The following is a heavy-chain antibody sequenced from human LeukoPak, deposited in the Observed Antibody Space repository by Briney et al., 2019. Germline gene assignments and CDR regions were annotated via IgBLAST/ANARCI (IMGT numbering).Heavy chain of an antibody. CDR2: MNPNSGNT. D-gene: IGHD3-16*02. V-gene: IGHV1-8*01. CDR1: GYTFTSYD. Sequence: ASVKVSCKASGYTFTSYDINWVRQATGQGLEWMGWMNPNSGNTGHAQKFQGRVTMTRNTSISTAYMELSSLRSEDTAVYYCARGVTFGGVIVLVPTYYFDYWGQGTLVTVSS. CDR3: ARGVTFGGVIVLVPTYYFDY. J-gene: IGHJ4*02.